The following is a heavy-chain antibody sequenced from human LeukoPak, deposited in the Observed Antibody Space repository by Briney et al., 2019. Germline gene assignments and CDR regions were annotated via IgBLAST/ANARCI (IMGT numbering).Heavy chain of an antibody. V-gene: IGHV4-38-2*02. CDR3: ERDGSGSYFVGIWED. D-gene: IGHD3-10*01. CDR2: MYHSGST. Sequence: SETLSLTCSVSGYSISSAFYWGWIRQPPGKGLEWIGTMYHSGSTNYNPSLKSRVTISVDTSKNQFSLKLSSVTAADTAVYYCERDGSGSYFVGIWEDWGQGTLVTVSS. CDR1: GYSISSAFY. J-gene: IGHJ4*02.